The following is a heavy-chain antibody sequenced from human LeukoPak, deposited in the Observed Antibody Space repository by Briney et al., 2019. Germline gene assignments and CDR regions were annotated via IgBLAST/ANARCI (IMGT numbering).Heavy chain of an antibody. CDR2: INTNTGNP. Sequence: GASVKVSCKASGYTFTSYDINWVRQAPGQGLEWMGWINTNTGNPTYVQGSTGRFVFSLDTSVSTAYLQISSLKAEDTAVYYCARDDRQWLVYFDYWGQGTLVTVSS. V-gene: IGHV7-4-1*02. J-gene: IGHJ4*02. CDR3: ARDDRQWLVYFDY. CDR1: GYTFTSYD. D-gene: IGHD6-19*01.